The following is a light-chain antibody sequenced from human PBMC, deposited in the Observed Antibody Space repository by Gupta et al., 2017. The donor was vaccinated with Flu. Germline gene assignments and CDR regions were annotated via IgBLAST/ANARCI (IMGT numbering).Light chain of an antibody. CDR3: KQRVQLPIT. J-gene: IGKJ4*01. CDR1: QSLLHSDGKTY. Sequence: DIALTQIPLSLSVTPGQPASISCKSSQSLLHSDGKTYLYWYLQKPGQPPQLLIYEGFNRRSGVPDRFSGSGSGTDFTLKISRVEAEDVGVYYCKQRVQLPITFGGGTKVEIK. V-gene: IGKV2D-29*01. CDR2: EGF.